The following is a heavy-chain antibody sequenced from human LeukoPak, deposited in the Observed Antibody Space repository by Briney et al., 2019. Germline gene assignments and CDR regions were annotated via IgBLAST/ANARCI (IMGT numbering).Heavy chain of an antibody. CDR3: ARDTTPAIYFDY. D-gene: IGHD1-14*01. V-gene: IGHV1-46*01. Sequence: ASVKVSCKASGYTFTSYYMHWVRQAPGQGLEWMGIINPSGGSTSYAQKFQGRVTMTRNTSTSTVYMELSSLRSEDTAVYYCARDTTPAIYFDYWGQGTLVTVSS. CDR1: GYTFTSYY. J-gene: IGHJ4*02. CDR2: INPSGGST.